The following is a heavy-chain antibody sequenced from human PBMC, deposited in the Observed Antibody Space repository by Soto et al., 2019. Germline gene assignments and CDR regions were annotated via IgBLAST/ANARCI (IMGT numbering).Heavy chain of an antibody. CDR3: NTDIGDSWYTPPIDY. CDR2: SRENSKGGTA. Sequence: AWSLILSCEWSGLTYPVFCMSLIRQDTAVSPEWVGDSRENSKGGTAEYAASVKGRLTLSRDDSKDTLYLQMNNLKVEDTAIYYCNTDIGDSWYTPPIDYWGQGTLVTVSS. J-gene: IGHJ4*02. CDR1: GLTYPVFC. D-gene: IGHD6-13*01. V-gene: IGHV3-15*01.